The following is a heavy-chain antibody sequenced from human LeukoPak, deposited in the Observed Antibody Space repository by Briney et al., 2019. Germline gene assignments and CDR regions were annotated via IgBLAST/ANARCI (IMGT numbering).Heavy chain of an antibody. D-gene: IGHD3-10*01. CDR3: ARGAITMVRAWEFDY. CDR1: GFTVSSKH. V-gene: IGHV3-66*01. Sequence: GGSLRLSCAASGFTVSSKHMSWVRQTPGKGLEWVSVIYSGGTTYYADSVKGRVTISRDNSKNTLYLQMNSLRVEDTAVYYCARGAITMVRAWEFDYWGQGTRVTVSS. CDR2: IYSGGTT. J-gene: IGHJ4*02.